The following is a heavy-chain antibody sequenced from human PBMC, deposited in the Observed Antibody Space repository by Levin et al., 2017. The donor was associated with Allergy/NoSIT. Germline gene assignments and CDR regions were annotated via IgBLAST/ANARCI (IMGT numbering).Heavy chain of an antibody. D-gene: IGHD3-22*01. V-gene: IGHV3-66*01. CDR2: IYTGGST. CDR1: GFTVSSNY. J-gene: IGHJ4*02. CDR3: ARDRGGDSTAYSDY. Sequence: GESLKISCAASGFTVSSNYMSWVRQAPGKGLEWVSVIYTGGSTYYADSVKGRFTISRDNSKNTLYLQMNSLRAEDTAMYYCARDRGGDSTAYSDYWGQGTLVTVSS.